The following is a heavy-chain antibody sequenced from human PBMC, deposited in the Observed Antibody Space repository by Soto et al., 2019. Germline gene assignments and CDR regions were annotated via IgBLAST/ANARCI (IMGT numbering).Heavy chain of an antibody. CDR3: ARVSAAAGFDY. D-gene: IGHD6-25*01. V-gene: IGHV1-3*01. CDR2: INAGNGNT. Sequence: ASVKVSCKASGYTFTSYAMHWVRQAPGQRLEWMGWINAGNGNTKYSQKFQGRVTMTTDTSTSTAYMELRSLRSDDTAVYYCARVSAAAGFDYWGQGTLVTVSS. CDR1: GYTFTSYA. J-gene: IGHJ4*02.